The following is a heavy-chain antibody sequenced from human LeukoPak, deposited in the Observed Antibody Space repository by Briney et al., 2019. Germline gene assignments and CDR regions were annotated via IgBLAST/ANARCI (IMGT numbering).Heavy chain of an antibody. CDR2: FYHGGST. Sequence: SETLSLTCTVSGYSISTGYYWDWIRQPPGKGLEWIGTFYHGGSTYYNPSLKSRVTISVDTSKNQFSLELSSVTAADTAVYYCARLKATVSIHAYFDSWGQGTLVTVSS. CDR3: ARLKATVSIHAYFDS. V-gene: IGHV4-38-2*02. CDR1: GYSISTGYY. J-gene: IGHJ4*02. D-gene: IGHD4-17*01.